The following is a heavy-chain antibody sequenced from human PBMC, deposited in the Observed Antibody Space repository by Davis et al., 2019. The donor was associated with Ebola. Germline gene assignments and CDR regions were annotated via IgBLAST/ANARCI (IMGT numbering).Heavy chain of an antibody. CDR1: GFTFSSYW. D-gene: IGHD3-10*01. CDR3: ARASRNYYGSGNYYSEFDL. Sequence: GESLKISCAASGFTFSSYWMHWVRQAPGKGMVLVSRINSDGSDTDYADSVRGRFTISRDNAKNTLYLQMDSQRVEDTALYYCARASRNYYGSGNYYSEFDLWGRGTLVTVSS. J-gene: IGHJ2*01. CDR2: INSDGSDT. V-gene: IGHV3-74*01.